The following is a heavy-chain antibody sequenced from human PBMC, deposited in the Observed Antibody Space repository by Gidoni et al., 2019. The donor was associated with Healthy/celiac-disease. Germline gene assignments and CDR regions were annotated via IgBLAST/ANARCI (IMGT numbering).Heavy chain of an antibody. Sequence: QVQLQESGPGLVKPSETLSLTCTVSGGSISSYYWSWIRQPPGKGLEWIGYIYYSGSTNYNPSLKSRVTISVDTSKNQFSLKLSSVTAADTAVYYCARTHSYGFSPFDYWGQGTLVTVSS. CDR2: IYYSGST. CDR1: GGSISSYY. V-gene: IGHV4-59*01. CDR3: ARTHSYGFSPFDY. J-gene: IGHJ4*02. D-gene: IGHD5-18*01.